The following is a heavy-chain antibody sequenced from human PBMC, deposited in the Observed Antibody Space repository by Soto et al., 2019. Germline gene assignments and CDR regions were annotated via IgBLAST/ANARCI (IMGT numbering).Heavy chain of an antibody. CDR3: ARGADDFGDFDY. Sequence: SETLSLTCTVSGGSISTYFWSWIRQPPGKGLEWIGYVYYIGNTNYNPSLKSRVTISVDTSKNQFSLKLSSVTAADSAVYYCARGADDFGDFDYWGLGTLVTVSS. CDR1: GGSISTYF. J-gene: IGHJ4*02. V-gene: IGHV4-59*01. D-gene: IGHD4-17*01. CDR2: VYYIGNT.